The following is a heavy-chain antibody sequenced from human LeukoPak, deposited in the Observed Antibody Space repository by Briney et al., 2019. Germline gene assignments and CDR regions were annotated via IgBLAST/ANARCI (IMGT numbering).Heavy chain of an antibody. CDR1: GYSFTSYW. Sequence: ESLKISCKGSGYSFTSYWIGWVRQMPGKGLEWMGIIYPGDSDTRYSPSFQGQVTISADRSISTAYLQWSSLKASDTAMYYCARGDYGDYRIFYTLFDFWGQGTPVTVSS. CDR3: ARGDYGDYRIFYTLFDF. D-gene: IGHD4-17*01. J-gene: IGHJ4*02. V-gene: IGHV5-51*01. CDR2: IYPGDSDT.